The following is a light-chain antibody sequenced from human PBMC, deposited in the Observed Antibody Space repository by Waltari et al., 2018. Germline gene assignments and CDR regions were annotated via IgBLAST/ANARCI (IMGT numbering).Light chain of an antibody. Sequence: QSALTQPASVTGSPGQSLTISCTGTSSDIGVYNFVSWYQQHPGKAPKLMIYDVTNRPSGVSDRFSASKSGNTASLTISGLQAEDEGDYYCSSYTSSSTVVFGGGTKLTVL. V-gene: IGLV2-14*03. CDR1: SSDIGVYNF. CDR2: DVT. J-gene: IGLJ2*01. CDR3: SSYTSSSTVV.